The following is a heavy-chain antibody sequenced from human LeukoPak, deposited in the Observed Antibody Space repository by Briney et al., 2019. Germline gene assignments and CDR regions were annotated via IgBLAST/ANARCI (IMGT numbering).Heavy chain of an antibody. CDR3: ARGDCSSTSCYTQTFDY. J-gene: IGHJ4*02. D-gene: IGHD2-2*02. CDR1: GGTFSSYA. Sequence: ASVKVSCKASGGTFSSYAISWVRHAPGQGLEWMGGIIPIFGTANYAQKFQGRVTITTDESTSTAYMELSSLRSEDTAVYYCARGDCSSTSCYTQTFDYWGQGTLVTVSS. CDR2: IIPIFGTA. V-gene: IGHV1-69*05.